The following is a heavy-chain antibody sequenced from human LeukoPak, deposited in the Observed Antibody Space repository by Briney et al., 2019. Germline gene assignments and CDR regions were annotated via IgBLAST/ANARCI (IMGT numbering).Heavy chain of an antibody. Sequence: GGSLRLSCAASGFTFSRYGMHWVRQAPGKGLEWVAVVWDNGINKFYADSMKGRFTISRDNSKHTLSLHMNSLRAEDAAVYYCVKEPAPYSLGDAWGKGTTVTASS. CDR2: VWDNGINK. D-gene: IGHD3-16*01. V-gene: IGHV3-33*06. J-gene: IGHJ6*04. CDR3: VKEPAPYSLGDA. CDR1: GFTFSRYG.